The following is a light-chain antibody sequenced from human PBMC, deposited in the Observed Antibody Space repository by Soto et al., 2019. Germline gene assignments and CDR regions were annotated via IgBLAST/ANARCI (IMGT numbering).Light chain of an antibody. V-gene: IGLV2-14*01. J-gene: IGLJ1*01. CDR2: EVS. Sequence: QSALTQPASVSGSPGQSITISCTGTSSDVGGYNYVSWYQQHPGKAPKLMIYEVSNRPSGVSNRFSGSKSGNTASLTISGLQAEDEADYSCSSFTSSTTYVFGTGTKLPVL. CDR3: SSFTSSTTYV. CDR1: SSDVGGYNY.